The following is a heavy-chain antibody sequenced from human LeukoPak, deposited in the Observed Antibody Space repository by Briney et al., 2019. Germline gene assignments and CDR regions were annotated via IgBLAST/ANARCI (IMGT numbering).Heavy chain of an antibody. J-gene: IGHJ4*02. CDR2: IYSSHTT. CDR3: ARGVYISAAQYGY. Sequence: SGSLSVTCAVSGGSISSYNWSWIRQPPGKGGEWRGYIYSSHTTNYDPPLNSRVTISVDTPKHQFSLKLSSVTAADTAVYHCARGVYISAAQYGYWGQGTPGHRLL. V-gene: IGHV4-59*01. CDR1: GGSISSYN. D-gene: IGHD6-13*01.